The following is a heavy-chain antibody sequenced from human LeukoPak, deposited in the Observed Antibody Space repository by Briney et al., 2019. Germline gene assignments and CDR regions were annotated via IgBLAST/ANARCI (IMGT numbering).Heavy chain of an antibody. CDR2: INPKSGGT. CDR1: GYTFTGYY. J-gene: IGHJ3*01. CDR3: AREPVLTPIRNDGFDV. Sequence: GASVKVSCKASGYTFTGYYMHWVRQAPGQGLEWMGWINPKSGGTKYAQKFQDRVTMTRDTSISTAYMELRRVRYDDTAVYYCAREPVLTPIRNDGFDVWGQGTMVTVSS. D-gene: IGHD2-15*01. V-gene: IGHV1-2*02.